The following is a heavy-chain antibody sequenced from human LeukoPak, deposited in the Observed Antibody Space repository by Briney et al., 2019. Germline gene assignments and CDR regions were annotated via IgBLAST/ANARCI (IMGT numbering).Heavy chain of an antibody. CDR1: GFTFSSYG. D-gene: IGHD2-2*01. CDR2: IRYDGSNK. CDR3: ANTVVPAANTGY. J-gene: IGHJ4*02. V-gene: IGHV3-30*02. Sequence: GGSLRLSCAASGFTFSSYGMHWVRQAPGKGLEWVAFIRYDGSNKYYADSVKGRFTISRDNSKNTLYLQMNSLRAEDTAVYYCANTVVPAANTGYWGQGTLVTVSS.